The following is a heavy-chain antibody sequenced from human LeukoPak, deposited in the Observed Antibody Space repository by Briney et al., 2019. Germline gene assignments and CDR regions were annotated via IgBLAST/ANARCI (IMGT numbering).Heavy chain of an antibody. D-gene: IGHD1-26*01. Sequence: GGSLRLSCAASGFTFSSYSMNWVRQAPGKGLEWVSSISSSSSYIYYADSVKGRFTISRDNAKNSLYLQMNSLRAEDTAVYYCARYRELRVLDFDYWGQRTLVTVSS. CDR3: ARYRELRVLDFDY. CDR1: GFTFSSYS. CDR2: ISSSSSYI. J-gene: IGHJ4*02. V-gene: IGHV3-21*01.